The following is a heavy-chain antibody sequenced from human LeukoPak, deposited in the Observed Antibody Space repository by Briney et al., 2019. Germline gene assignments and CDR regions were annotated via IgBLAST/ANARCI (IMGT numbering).Heavy chain of an antibody. Sequence: GGSLRLSCAASGFTFSSYDMSWVRQAPGKGLEWVSAISGSGGSTYYADSVKGRFTISRDNSKNTLYLQMNSLRAEDTAVYYCAKGGKVVVVPAAIHVDTAMGSFDYWGQGTLVTVSS. CDR2: ISGSGGST. D-gene: IGHD2-2*01. CDR1: GFTFSSYD. CDR3: AKGGKVVVVPAAIHVDTAMGSFDY. J-gene: IGHJ4*02. V-gene: IGHV3-23*01.